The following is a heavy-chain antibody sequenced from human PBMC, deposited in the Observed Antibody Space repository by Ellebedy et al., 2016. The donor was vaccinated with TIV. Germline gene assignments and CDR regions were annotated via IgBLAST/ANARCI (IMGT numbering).Heavy chain of an antibody. CDR3: TREGRVGFDY. CDR1: GFTFSSST. Sequence: GGSLRLXCAASGFTFSSSTMNWVRQAPGKGLEWVANIKQDGSEKYSVDSVKGRFTISRDNAKKSLYLQMSSLTVDDTAVYYCTREGRVGFDYWGQGTLVTVSS. D-gene: IGHD3-10*01. V-gene: IGHV3-7*03. CDR2: IKQDGSEK. J-gene: IGHJ4*02.